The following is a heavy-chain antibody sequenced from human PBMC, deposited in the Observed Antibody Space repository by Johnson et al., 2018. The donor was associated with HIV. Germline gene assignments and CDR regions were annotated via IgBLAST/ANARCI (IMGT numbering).Heavy chain of an antibody. V-gene: IGHV3-48*01. J-gene: IGHJ3*01. CDR3: SRPLGASSSPDSFDL. CDR1: RFTFSTYG. CDR2: ISSTGTTI. D-gene: IGHD6-13*01. Sequence: EMQLVESGGGVVQPGRSLRLSCAASRFTFSTYGIHWVRQAPGKGLDWVSYISSTGTTIYYADSVKGRFTISRDNSKNTLYLQMNSLRAEDTAVYYCSRPLGASSSPDSFDLWGQGTMVTVSS.